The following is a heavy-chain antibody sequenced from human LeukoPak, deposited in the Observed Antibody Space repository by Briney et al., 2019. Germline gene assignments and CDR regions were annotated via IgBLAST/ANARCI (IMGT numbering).Heavy chain of an antibody. D-gene: IGHD2-8*02. J-gene: IGHJ3*02. Sequence: GASVKVSCKASGYTFTGYYMHWVRQAPGQGLEWMGGINPNSGDTNYVQDFQGRVTMTRDTSISTAYMELSRLRYDDTAVYYCARDLAVFDAFDIWGQGTMVTVSS. V-gene: IGHV1-2*02. CDR2: INPNSGDT. CDR1: GYTFTGYY. CDR3: ARDLAVFDAFDI.